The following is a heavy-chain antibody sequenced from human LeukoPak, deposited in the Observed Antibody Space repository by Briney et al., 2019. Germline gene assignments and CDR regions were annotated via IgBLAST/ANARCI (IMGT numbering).Heavy chain of an antibody. V-gene: IGHV4-39*02. CDR3: ARDKGGATGY. CDR1: GGSISSSSYY. CDR2: IYYSRST. D-gene: IGHD1-26*01. J-gene: IGHJ4*02. Sequence: SETLSLTCTVSGGSISSSSYYWGWIRQPPGKGLEWIGSIYYSRSTYYNPSLKSRVTISVDTSKNQFSLKLSSVTAADTAVYYCARDKGGATGYWGQGTLVAVSS.